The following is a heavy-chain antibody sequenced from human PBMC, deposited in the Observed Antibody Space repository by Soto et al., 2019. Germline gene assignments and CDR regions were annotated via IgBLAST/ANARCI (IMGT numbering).Heavy chain of an antibody. V-gene: IGHV1-69*01. CDR1: EGTFRSYA. CDR2: IIPIFGTA. CDR3: ARDIPRGYSYGYPAGDY. J-gene: IGHJ4*02. D-gene: IGHD5-18*01. Sequence: QVQLVQSGAEVKKPGSSVKVSCKASEGTFRSYAISWVRQAPGQGLEWMGGIIPIFGTANYAQKFQGRVTITADESTSTAYMELSSLRSEDTAVYYCARDIPRGYSYGYPAGDYWGQGTLVTVSS.